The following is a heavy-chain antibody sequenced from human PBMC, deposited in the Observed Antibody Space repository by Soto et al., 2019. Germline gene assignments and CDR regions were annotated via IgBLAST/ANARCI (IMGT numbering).Heavy chain of an antibody. J-gene: IGHJ4*02. Sequence: EVHLVESGGGLVQPGGSLRLSCAASGFTFNIYTMNWVRQAPGKGLEWVSYITSSSSAIYYADSVKGRFTISRDNAKNSLYLQMNSLRAEDTAAYFCARDDGRRFECWGQGTLVTVSS. CDR3: ARDDGRRFEC. CDR2: ITSSSSAI. V-gene: IGHV3-48*01. CDR1: GFTFNIYT.